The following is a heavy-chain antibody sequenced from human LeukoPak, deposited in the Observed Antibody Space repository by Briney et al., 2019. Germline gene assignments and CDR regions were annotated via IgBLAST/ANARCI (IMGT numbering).Heavy chain of an antibody. Sequence: GGSLRLSCAASGFTFSSYSMNWVRQAPGKGLEWVSSISSRSSYIYYADSVKGRFTISRDNAKNSLYLQMNSLRAEDTAVYYCARDHLRKLGYCSSTSCWPVYYYCGMDVWGQGTTVTVSS. D-gene: IGHD2-2*01. V-gene: IGHV3-21*01. CDR3: ARDHLRKLGYCSSTSCWPVYYYCGMDV. CDR2: ISSRSSYI. J-gene: IGHJ6*02. CDR1: GFTFSSYS.